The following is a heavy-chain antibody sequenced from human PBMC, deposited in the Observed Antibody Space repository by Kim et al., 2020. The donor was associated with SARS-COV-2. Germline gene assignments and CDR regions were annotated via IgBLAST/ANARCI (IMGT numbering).Heavy chain of an antibody. CDR2: IYTSGST. CDR3: ARDYREYDILTGYSNYYYGMDV. D-gene: IGHD3-9*01. CDR1: GGSISSYY. Sequence: SETLSLTCTVSGGSISSYYWSWIRQPAGKGLEWIGRIYTSGSTNYNPSLKSRVTMSVDTSKNQFSLKLSSVTAADTAVYYCARDYREYDILTGYSNYYYGMDVWGQGTTVTVSS. V-gene: IGHV4-4*07. J-gene: IGHJ6*02.